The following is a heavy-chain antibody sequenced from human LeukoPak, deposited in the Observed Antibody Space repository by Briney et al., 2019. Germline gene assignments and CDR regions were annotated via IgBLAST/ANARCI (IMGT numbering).Heavy chain of an antibody. D-gene: IGHD2-21*02. V-gene: IGHV1-2*02. CDR2: INPNSGGT. CDR1: GYTFTGYY. CDR3: ARMVGCGGDCYDAFDI. J-gene: IGHJ3*02. Sequence: GASMKVSCKASGYTFTGYYMHWVRQAPGQGLEWMGWINPNSGGTNYAQKFQGRVTMTRDTSISTAYMELSRLRSDDTAVYYCARMVGCGGDCYDAFDIWGQGTMVTVSS.